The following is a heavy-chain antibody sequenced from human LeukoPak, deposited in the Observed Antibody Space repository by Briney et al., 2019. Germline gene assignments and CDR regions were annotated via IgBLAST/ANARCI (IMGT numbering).Heavy chain of an antibody. CDR1: GGSFSGYY. CDR2: INHSGST. D-gene: IGHD3-22*01. Sequence: SETLSLTCAVYGGSFSGYYWSWIRQPPGKGLEWIGEINHSGSTNYNPSLKSRVNISVDTSKNQFSLKLSSVTAADTAVYYCARGLRPRYYDSSGYFGYWGQGTLVTVSS. V-gene: IGHV4-34*01. CDR3: ARGLRPRYYDSSGYFGY. J-gene: IGHJ4*02.